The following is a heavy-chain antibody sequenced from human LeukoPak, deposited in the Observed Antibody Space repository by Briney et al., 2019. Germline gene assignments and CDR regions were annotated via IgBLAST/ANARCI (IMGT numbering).Heavy chain of an antibody. D-gene: IGHD3-10*01. V-gene: IGHV3-48*03. CDR1: GFTFSNYV. CDR2: IRSSGNTK. J-gene: IGHJ4*02. Sequence: PGGSLRLSCAASGFTFSNYVMNWVRQAPGKGLEWVSFIRSSGNTKYYPDSVKGRFTISRDNAKNSLYLQMNSLRGEDTAVYYCARGPYYDSGQPGYWGQGTLVTVSS. CDR3: ARGPYYDSGQPGY.